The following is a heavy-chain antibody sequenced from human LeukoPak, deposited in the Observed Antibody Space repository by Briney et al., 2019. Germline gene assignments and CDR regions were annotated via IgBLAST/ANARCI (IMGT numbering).Heavy chain of an antibody. CDR2: IYYSGST. CDR3: ARRPLYDYVWGSYRLKAAFDI. D-gene: IGHD3-16*02. Sequence: SETLSLTCTVSGGSISSSSYYWGWIRQPPGKGLEWIGSIYYSGSTYYNPSLKSRVTISVDTSKNQFSLKLSSVTAADTAVYYCARRPLYDYVWGSYRLKAAFDIWGQGTMVTVSS. J-gene: IGHJ3*02. CDR1: GGSISSSSYY. V-gene: IGHV4-39*01.